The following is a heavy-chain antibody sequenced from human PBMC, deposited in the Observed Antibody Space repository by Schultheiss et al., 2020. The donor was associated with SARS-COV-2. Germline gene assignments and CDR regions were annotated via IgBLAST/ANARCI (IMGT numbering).Heavy chain of an antibody. Sequence: GGSLRLSCSDSGFTLSRYSMNWVRQAPGKGLEWVSSITSTSLYIYYADSVKGRFTISRDNAKNSLYLQMNSLRAEDTAVYYCARDMMATTPKNAFDIWGQGTMVTVSS. CDR1: GFTLSRYS. V-gene: IGHV3-21*01. CDR3: ARDMMATTPKNAFDI. CDR2: ITSTSLYI. J-gene: IGHJ3*02. D-gene: IGHD5-24*01.